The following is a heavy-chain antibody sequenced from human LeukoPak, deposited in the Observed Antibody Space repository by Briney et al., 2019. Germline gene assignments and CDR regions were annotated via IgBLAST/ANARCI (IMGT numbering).Heavy chain of an antibody. CDR3: ARGPGYTGSYSFDY. V-gene: IGHV4-4*07. J-gene: IGHJ4*02. Sequence: PSETLSLTCTVSGGSISNYYWGWIRQPAGKGLEYIGRIYSTGNTNYNPSLKSRVTMAVDTSNNQLSLKLTSVTAADTALYFCARGPGYTGSYSFDYWGPGTLVTVSS. CDR2: IYSTGNT. D-gene: IGHD1-26*01. CDR1: GGSISNYY.